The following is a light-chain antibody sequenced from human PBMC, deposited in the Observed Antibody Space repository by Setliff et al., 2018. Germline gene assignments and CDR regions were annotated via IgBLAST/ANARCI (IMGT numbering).Light chain of an antibody. CDR2: DNN. CDR1: SSNIGNNY. J-gene: IGLJ2*01. Sequence: QSVLTQPPSVSAAPGQKVTISCSGSSSNIGNNYVSWYQHLPGTAPKLLIYDNNKRPSGIPDRFSGSKSGTSATLGITGLQTGDEADYYCGTWDSSLSAAVFGGGTKVTV. CDR3: GTWDSSLSAAV. V-gene: IGLV1-51*01.